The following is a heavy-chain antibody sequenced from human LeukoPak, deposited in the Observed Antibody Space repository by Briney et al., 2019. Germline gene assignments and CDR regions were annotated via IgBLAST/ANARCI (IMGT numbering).Heavy chain of an antibody. Sequence: SETLSLICAVSGGSISSSNWWSWVRQPPGKGLEWIGEIYHSGSTNYNPSLKSRVTISVDTSKNQFSLKLSSVTAADTAVYYCASCGGAYYYGMDVWGQGTTVTVSS. D-gene: IGHD2-21*01. CDR1: GGSISSSNW. V-gene: IGHV4-4*02. J-gene: IGHJ6*02. CDR2: IYHSGST. CDR3: ASCGGAYYYGMDV.